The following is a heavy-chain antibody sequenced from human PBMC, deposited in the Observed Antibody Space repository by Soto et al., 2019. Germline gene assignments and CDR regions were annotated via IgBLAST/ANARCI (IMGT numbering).Heavy chain of an antibody. V-gene: IGHV5-10-1*01. CDR3: AGRGEGPGFCYFVGIYV. Sequence: GESLKISCKGSGYSFTSYWISWVRQMPGKGLEWMGRFDPSDSYTNYRPSFQGHATIPADKSISPPYLQWTSLKAPDTAMYYCAGRGEGPGFCYFVGIYVLGPGTTVTVSS. J-gene: IGHJ6*02. D-gene: IGHD2-15*01. CDR1: GYSFTSYW. CDR2: FDPSDSYT.